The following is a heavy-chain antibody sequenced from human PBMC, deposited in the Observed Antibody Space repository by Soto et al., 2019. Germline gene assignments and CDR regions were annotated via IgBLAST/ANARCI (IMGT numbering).Heavy chain of an antibody. V-gene: IGHV3-66*01. CDR2: LYSDETT. D-gene: IGHD6-25*01. CDR1: GFTVDSYY. Sequence: EVQMVESGGGLVQPGGSLRLSCAVSGFTVDSYYMTWVRQAPGKGLEWVSVLYSDETTYYADSVKGRFTISRDDSKNTLFLQMDSLRVEDTAVYYCTRVRVTAVKTWRLFDFWGQGTLVTVSS. CDR3: TRVRVTAVKTWRLFDF. J-gene: IGHJ4*02.